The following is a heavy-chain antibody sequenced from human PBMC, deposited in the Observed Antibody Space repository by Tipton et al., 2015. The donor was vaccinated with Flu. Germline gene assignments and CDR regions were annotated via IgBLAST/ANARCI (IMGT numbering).Heavy chain of an antibody. CDR3: VRSGYSYGYVDY. V-gene: IGHV3-66*02. J-gene: IGHJ4*02. CDR1: GFTITANY. CDR2: IYAGGRT. Sequence: QLVQSGGGLVQPGGSLRLSCAASGFTITANYMSWVRQAPGKGLEWVSVIYAGGRTNYAEAVRGRFTIYRDISTNPLYLQMNSLRLEDTAMYYCVRSGYSYGYVDYWGLGTLVTVSS. D-gene: IGHD5-18*01.